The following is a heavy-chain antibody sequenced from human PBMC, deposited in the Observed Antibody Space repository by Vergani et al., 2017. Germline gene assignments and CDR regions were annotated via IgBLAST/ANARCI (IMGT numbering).Heavy chain of an antibody. Sequence: QVQLQESGPGLVKPSQTLSLSCTVSGGSVRTSIGYYWTWIRQPAGKTLEWIGEIFSSGTTNYNPAFKNRVTMSVDTSKNQFSLNLNSVTAADTAVYYCARASHCINCYSEGPNGPGYYYMDVWRKRTTVTVSS. D-gene: IGHD2-21*01. CDR3: ARASHCINCYSEGPNGPGYYYMDV. CDR2: IFSSGTT. J-gene: IGHJ6*03. CDR1: GGSVRTSIGYY. V-gene: IGHV4-61*02.